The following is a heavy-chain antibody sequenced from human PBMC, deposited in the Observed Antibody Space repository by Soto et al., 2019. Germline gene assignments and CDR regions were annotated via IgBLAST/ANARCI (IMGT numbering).Heavy chain of an antibody. CDR2: IYWDDDK. V-gene: IGHV2-5*02. CDR3: AHRTIQVYGMDV. CDR1: GCSLSTSGVG. D-gene: IGHD5-18*01. J-gene: IGHJ6*02. Sequence: QITLKESGPPLVKPTQTLTLTCTFSGCSLSTSGVGVGWIRQPPGKALEWLALIYWDDDKRYSPSLRSRLTITKDTSKNQVVLTMTNMDPVDTATYYCAHRTIQVYGMDVWGQGTTVTVSS.